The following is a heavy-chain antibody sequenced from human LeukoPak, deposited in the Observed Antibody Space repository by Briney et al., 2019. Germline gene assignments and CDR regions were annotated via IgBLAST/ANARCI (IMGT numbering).Heavy chain of an antibody. CDR2: INPSGGST. J-gene: IGHJ4*02. CDR1: GYTFTIYY. V-gene: IGHV1-46*01. D-gene: IGHD3-10*01. CDR3: ARDTQPVYYGSGSLDY. Sequence: ASVTVSCKASGYTFTIYYMHWVRQAPGQGREWMGIINPSGGSTSYAQKFQGRVTMTRDTSTSKVYMELNSLRSEDTAVYYCARDTQPVYYGSGSLDYWGQGTLVTVSS.